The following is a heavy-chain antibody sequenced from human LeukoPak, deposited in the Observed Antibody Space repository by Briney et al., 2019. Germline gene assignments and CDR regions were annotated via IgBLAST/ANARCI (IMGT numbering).Heavy chain of an antibody. V-gene: IGHV4-30-2*01. Sequence: SQTLSLTCTVSGGSISSGGYYWSWIRQPPGKGLEWIGYIYHSGSTYYNPSLKSRVTISVDRSKNQFPLKLSSVTAADTAVYYCAMTFAMERAGFFPVWGQGTTVTVSS. CDR3: AMTFAMERAGFFPV. CDR1: GGSISSGGYY. CDR2: IYHSGST. J-gene: IGHJ6*02. D-gene: IGHD3/OR15-3a*01.